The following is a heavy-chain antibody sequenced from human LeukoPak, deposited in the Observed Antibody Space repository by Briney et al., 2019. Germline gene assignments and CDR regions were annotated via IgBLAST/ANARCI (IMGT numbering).Heavy chain of an antibody. Sequence: PSETLSLTCTVSGGSISSSSYYWGWIRQPPGKGLEWIGSIYYSGSTYYNPSLKSRVTISVDTSKNQFSLKLSSVTAADTAVYYCFLAGTGRHAFDIWGQGTMVTVSS. CDR3: FLAGTGRHAFDI. D-gene: IGHD3-10*01. V-gene: IGHV4-39*07. J-gene: IGHJ3*02. CDR2: IYYSGST. CDR1: GGSISSSSYY.